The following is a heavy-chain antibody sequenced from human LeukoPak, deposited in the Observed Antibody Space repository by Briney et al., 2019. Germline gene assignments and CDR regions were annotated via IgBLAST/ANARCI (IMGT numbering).Heavy chain of an antibody. CDR1: GFTFSSYS. V-gene: IGHV3-48*01. Sequence: PGGSLRLSCAASGFTFSSYSMNWVRQAPGKGLEWVSYISSSSSTIYYADSVKGRFTISRDNSKNTLYLQMNSLRAEDTAVYYCARLRFGSGYYYYGMDVWGQGTTVTVSS. J-gene: IGHJ6*02. D-gene: IGHD1-14*01. CDR3: ARLRFGSGYYYYGMDV. CDR2: ISSSSSTI.